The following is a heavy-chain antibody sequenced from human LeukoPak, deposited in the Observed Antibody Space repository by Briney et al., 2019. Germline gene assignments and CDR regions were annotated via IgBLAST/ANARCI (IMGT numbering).Heavy chain of an antibody. Sequence: GESLMISCKGSGYSFTNYWISWVRQMPGKALEWSGRVDPTDSYTNYSPSFQSHVAISVYKSISTAYLQWSRLKASDTAMYYCARQGIVEADSFDRWGQGGLVTVSS. CDR2: VDPTDSYT. CDR1: GYSFTNYW. D-gene: IGHD6-19*01. V-gene: IGHV5-10-1*01. CDR3: ARQGIVEADSFDR. J-gene: IGHJ5*02.